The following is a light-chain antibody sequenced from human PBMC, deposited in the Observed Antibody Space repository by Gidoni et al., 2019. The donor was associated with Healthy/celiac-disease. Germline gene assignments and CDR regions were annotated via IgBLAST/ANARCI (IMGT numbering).Light chain of an antibody. CDR2: WAS. V-gene: IGKV4-1*01. CDR1: QSVLHSSNNKNY. CDR3: QQYYSTSTCS. Sequence: DIVITHSPDSLAVSLGEWATINCKSSQSVLHSSNNKNYLAWYQQKPGQPPKLLIYWASTRESGVPDRFSGSGSGTDFTLTISSLQAEDVAVYYCQQYYSTSTCSFGQGTKLEIK. J-gene: IGKJ2*04.